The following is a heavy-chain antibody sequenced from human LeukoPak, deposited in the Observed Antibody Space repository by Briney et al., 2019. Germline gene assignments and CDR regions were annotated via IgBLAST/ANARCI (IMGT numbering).Heavy chain of an antibody. CDR3: ARETQQIQLSNPFDI. J-gene: IGHJ3*02. D-gene: IGHD5-18*01. Sequence: GRSLRLSCAASGFTLSSYAMHWVRQAPGKGLEWVAVISYDGSNKYYADSVKGQFTISRDNSKNTLYLQMNSLRADDTALYYCARETQQIQLSNPFDIWGQGTMVTVSS. V-gene: IGHV3-30-3*01. CDR1: GFTLSSYA. CDR2: ISYDGSNK.